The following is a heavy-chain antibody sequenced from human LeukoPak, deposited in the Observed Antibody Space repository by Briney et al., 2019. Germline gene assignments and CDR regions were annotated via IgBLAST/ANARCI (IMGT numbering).Heavy chain of an antibody. CDR2: IYHSGST. J-gene: IGHJ6*03. CDR1: GGSISSSNW. Sequence: SETLPLTCAVSGGSISSSNWWSWVRQPPGKGLEWIGEIYHSGSTNYNPSLKSRVTISVDKPKNQFSLKLSSVTAADTAVYYCARAVGYYYYYMDVWGKGTTVTVSS. V-gene: IGHV4-4*02. CDR3: ARAVGYYYYYMDV.